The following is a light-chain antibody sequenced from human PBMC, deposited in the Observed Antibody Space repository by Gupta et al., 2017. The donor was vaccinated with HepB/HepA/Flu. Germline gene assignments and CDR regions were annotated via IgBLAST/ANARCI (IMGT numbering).Light chain of an antibody. CDR1: SSNIGAGYD. CDR2: GNS. CDR3: QSYDSSLSGVV. J-gene: IGLJ2*01. Sequence: QSVLKQPPSVSGAPGQRVSISCPGRSSNIGAGYDVHWYQQLPGTAPKLLIYGNSNRPSGVPDRFSGSKSGTSASLAITGLQAEDEADYYCQSYDSSLSGVVFGGGTKLTVL. V-gene: IGLV1-40*01.